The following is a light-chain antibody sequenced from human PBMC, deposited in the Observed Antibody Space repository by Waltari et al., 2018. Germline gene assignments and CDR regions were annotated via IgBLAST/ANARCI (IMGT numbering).Light chain of an antibody. J-gene: IGLJ2*01. CDR3: CAYAGSAI. CDR2: DVN. CDR1: SSDVGSSNY. Sequence: QSALTQPRPVSGSPGQSVTISCTGTSSDVGSSNYVCWYQQHPGKAPRLMIYDVNKRPSGVPDRFSGSKSGNTASLTISGLQAEDEADYYCCAYAGSAIFGGGTELTVL. V-gene: IGLV2-11*01.